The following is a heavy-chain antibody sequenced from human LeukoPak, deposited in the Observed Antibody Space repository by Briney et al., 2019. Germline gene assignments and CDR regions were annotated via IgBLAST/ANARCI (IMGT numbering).Heavy chain of an antibody. CDR1: GGSINNYY. Sequence: PSETLSLTCTVSGGSINNYYWSWIRQPPGKGLEWIGYIYSSGNTNYNPPLKSRVTISIDTSKNQFSPRLSSVTAADTAVYYCARLGGYYFDYWGQGILATVSS. J-gene: IGHJ4*02. D-gene: IGHD3-22*01. CDR2: IYSSGNT. V-gene: IGHV4-59*01. CDR3: ARLGGYYFDY.